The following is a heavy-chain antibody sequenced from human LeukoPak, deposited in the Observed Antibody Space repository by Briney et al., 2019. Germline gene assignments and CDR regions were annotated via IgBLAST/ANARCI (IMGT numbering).Heavy chain of an antibody. D-gene: IGHD1-26*01. Sequence: GGSLRLSCAASGFTFSSYSMNWVRQAPGKGLEWVSVIYSGGSTYYADSVKGRFTISRDNSKNTLYLQMNSLRAEDTAVYYCARVNGSYFDYWGQGTLVTVSS. CDR2: IYSGGST. V-gene: IGHV3-53*01. CDR3: ARVNGSYFDY. J-gene: IGHJ4*02. CDR1: GFTFSSYS.